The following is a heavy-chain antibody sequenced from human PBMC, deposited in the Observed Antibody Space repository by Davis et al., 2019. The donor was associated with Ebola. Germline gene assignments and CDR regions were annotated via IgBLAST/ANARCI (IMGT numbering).Heavy chain of an antibody. Sequence: SVKVSCKASGYTFTSYGISWVRQAPGQGLEWMGRIIPILGIADYAQNFQGRVTITADKSTSTAYMELSSLRSEDTAVYYCARGLQLLYVWGQGTLVTVSS. CDR2: IIPILGIA. CDR3: ARGLQLLYV. V-gene: IGHV1-69*04. CDR1: GYTFTSYG. D-gene: IGHD2/OR15-2a*01. J-gene: IGHJ3*01.